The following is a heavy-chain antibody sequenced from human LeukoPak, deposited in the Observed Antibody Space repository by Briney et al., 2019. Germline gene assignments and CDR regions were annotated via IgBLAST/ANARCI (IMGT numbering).Heavy chain of an antibody. CDR2: ITGSSRSI. CDR3: ARVVYRYGYAFNI. V-gene: IGHV3-11*06. Sequence: GGSLRLSCAASGFTFSDYYMSWIRQAPGKGLEWVSFITGSSRSINYADSVKGRFTISRDNAKSSMYLQMNSLRAEDTAVYFCARVVYRYGYAFNIWGQGTVVTVSS. CDR1: GFTFSDYY. J-gene: IGHJ3*02. D-gene: IGHD5-18*01.